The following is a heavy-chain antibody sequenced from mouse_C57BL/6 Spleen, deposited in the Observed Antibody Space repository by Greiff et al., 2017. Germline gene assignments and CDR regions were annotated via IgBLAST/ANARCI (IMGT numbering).Heavy chain of an antibody. J-gene: IGHJ4*01. D-gene: IGHD2-3*01. CDR3: AKIYDGYYYAMDY. CDR2: IWGDGST. CDR1: GFSLTSYG. Sequence: VQRVESGPGLVAPSQSLSITCTASGFSLTSYGVSWVRQPPGQGLEWLGVIWGDGSTNYHSALISSLSISKDNSKSQVFLKLNSLQTDDTATYXCAKIYDGYYYAMDYWGQGTSVTVSS. V-gene: IGHV2-3*01.